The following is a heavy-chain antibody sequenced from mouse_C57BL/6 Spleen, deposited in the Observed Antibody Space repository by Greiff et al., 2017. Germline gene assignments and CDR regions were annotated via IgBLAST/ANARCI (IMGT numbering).Heavy chain of an antibody. J-gene: IGHJ2*01. CDR3: ARIYSNYVDFDY. CDR1: GFTFSDYG. V-gene: IGHV5-17*01. D-gene: IGHD2-5*01. CDR2: ISSGSSTI. Sequence: EVKVVESGGGLVKPGGSLKLSCAASGFTFSDYGMHWVRQAPEKGLEWVAYISSGSSTIYYADTVKGRFTISRDNAKNTLFLQMTSLRSEDTAMYYCARIYSNYVDFDYWGQGTTLTVSS.